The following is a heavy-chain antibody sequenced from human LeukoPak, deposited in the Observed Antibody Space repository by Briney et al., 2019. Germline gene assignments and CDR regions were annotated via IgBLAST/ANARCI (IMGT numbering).Heavy chain of an antibody. J-gene: IGHJ6*02. CDR2: IYTSGST. Sequence: SETLSLTRTVSGGSISSGSYYWSWIRQPAGKGLEWIGRIYTSGSTNYNPSLKSRVTISVDTSKNQFSLKLSSVTAADTAVYYCARYRGGYSLKENYYYYYGMDVWGQGTTVTVSS. CDR3: ARYRGGYSLKENYYYYYGMDV. CDR1: GGSISSGSYY. D-gene: IGHD5-18*01. V-gene: IGHV4-61*02.